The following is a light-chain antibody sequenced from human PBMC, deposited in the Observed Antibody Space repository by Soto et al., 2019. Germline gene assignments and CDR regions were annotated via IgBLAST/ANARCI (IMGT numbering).Light chain of an antibody. Sequence: QSVLTQPPSASGSPGQSVTISCTGTSGDVGAYNYVSWYQQYPGKAPKLIIYEVTKRPSGVPDRFSGSQSGNTASLTVSGLQVEDEAEYYCLSYAGNNHGFFGTGTKVTVL. CDR1: SGDVGAYNY. J-gene: IGLJ1*01. CDR3: LSYAGNNHGF. V-gene: IGLV2-8*01. CDR2: EVT.